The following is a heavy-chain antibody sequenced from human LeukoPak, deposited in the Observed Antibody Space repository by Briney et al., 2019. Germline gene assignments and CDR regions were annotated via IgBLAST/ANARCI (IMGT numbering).Heavy chain of an antibody. CDR2: IIPIFGTA. D-gene: IGHD5-18*01. V-gene: IGHV1-69*05. J-gene: IGHJ4*02. Sequence: ASVKVSCKASGGTFSSYAISWVRQAPGQGLEWMGGIIPIFGTANYAQKFQGRVTITTDESTSTAYMELSSLRSEDTAVYYCARQEYSYGFRGGGGQFYWGQGTLVTVSS. CDR3: ARQEYSYGFRGGGGQFY. CDR1: GGTFSSYA.